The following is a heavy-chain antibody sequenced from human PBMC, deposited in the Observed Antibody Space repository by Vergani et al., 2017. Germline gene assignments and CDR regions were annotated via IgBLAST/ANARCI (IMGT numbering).Heavy chain of an antibody. V-gene: IGHV1-69*01. CDR3: AKHGSRFATVAPAYFDY. Sequence: QVQLVQSGAEVKKPGASVKVSCKASGGTFSSYAISWVRQAPGQGLEWMGGIIPIFGTANYAQKFQGRVTITADESTSTAYMELSSLRSEDTAVYYCAKHGSRFATVAPAYFDYWGQGTLVTVSS. J-gene: IGHJ4*02. CDR1: GGTFSSYA. D-gene: IGHD4-23*01. CDR2: IIPIFGTA.